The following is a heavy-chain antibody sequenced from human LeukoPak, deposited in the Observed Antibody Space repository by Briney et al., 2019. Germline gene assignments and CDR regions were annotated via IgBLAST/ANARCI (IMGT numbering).Heavy chain of an antibody. J-gene: IGHJ4*02. Sequence: ASVKVSCKASGYTFTSYGISWVRQAPGQGLEWMGWISAYNGNTNYAQKLQGRVTMTTDTSTSTAYMEPRSLRSDDTAVYYCARDRRGYCSSTSCYTGVIYYFDYWGQGTLVTVSS. CDR2: ISAYNGNT. D-gene: IGHD2-2*02. V-gene: IGHV1-18*01. CDR1: GYTFTSYG. CDR3: ARDRRGYCSSTSCYTGVIYYFDY.